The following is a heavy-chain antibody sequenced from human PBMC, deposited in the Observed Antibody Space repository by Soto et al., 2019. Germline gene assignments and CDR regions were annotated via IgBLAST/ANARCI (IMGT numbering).Heavy chain of an antibody. CDR3: ARHGSGSYYSPFDY. V-gene: IGHV4-34*01. Sequence: SETLSLTCAVYGGSFSGYYWSWIRQPPGKGLEWIGEINHSGSTNYNPSLKSRVTISVDTSKNQFSLKLSSVTAADTAVYYCARHGSGSYYSPFDYWGQGTLVTVSS. D-gene: IGHD3-10*01. CDR1: GGSFSGYY. J-gene: IGHJ4*02. CDR2: INHSGST.